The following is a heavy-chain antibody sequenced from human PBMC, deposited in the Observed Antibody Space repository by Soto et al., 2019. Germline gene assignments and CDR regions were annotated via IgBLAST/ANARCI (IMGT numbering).Heavy chain of an antibody. V-gene: IGHV3-15*01. Sequence: GGSLRLSCVASGFTFSRAWMRWVRQAPGKGLEWVGHIKRESDGGTTDYAAPVKGRFTISRDDSTSTLYLQMHSLKAEDTAVYYCTTGAQEDWSRHYYYGMDVWGQGTTVTVYS. CDR1: GFTFSRAW. CDR2: IKRESDGGTT. CDR3: TTGAQEDWSRHYYYGMDV. J-gene: IGHJ6*02. D-gene: IGHD3-3*01.